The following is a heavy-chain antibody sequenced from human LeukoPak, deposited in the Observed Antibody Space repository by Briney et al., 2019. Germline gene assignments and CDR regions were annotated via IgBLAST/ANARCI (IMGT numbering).Heavy chain of an antibody. J-gene: IGHJ4*02. D-gene: IGHD3-22*01. CDR1: GYTFTGYY. CDR3: ARDYLDRYYDPSPQYYFDY. Sequence: ASVKVSCKASGYTFTGYYMHWVRQAPGQGLEWMGWINPNSGGTNYAQKFQGRVTMTRDTSISTAYMELSRLRSDDTAVYYCARDYLDRYYDPSPQYYFDYWGQGSLVTVSS. CDR2: INPNSGGT. V-gene: IGHV1-2*02.